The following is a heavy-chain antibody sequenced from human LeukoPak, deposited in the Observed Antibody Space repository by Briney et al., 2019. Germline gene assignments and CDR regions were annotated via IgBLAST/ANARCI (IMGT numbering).Heavy chain of an antibody. CDR3: ARDRSCSSTSCSLGGWFDP. J-gene: IGHJ5*02. D-gene: IGHD2-2*01. V-gene: IGHV4-31*03. CDR1: GGSISSGGYY. Sequence: PSQTLSLTCTVSGGSISSGGYYWSWIRQHPGKGLEWIGYIYYSGSTYYNPSLESRVTISVDTSKNQFSLKLSSVTAADTAVYYCARDRSCSSTSCSLGGWFDPWGQGTLVTVSS. CDR2: IYYSGST.